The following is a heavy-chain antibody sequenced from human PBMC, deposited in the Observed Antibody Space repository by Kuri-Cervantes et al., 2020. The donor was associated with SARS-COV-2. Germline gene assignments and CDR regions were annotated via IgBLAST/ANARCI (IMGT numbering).Heavy chain of an antibody. CDR2: IIPIFGTA. CDR1: GGTFSSYT. Sequence: SVKVSCKASGGTFSSYTISWVRQAPGQGLEWMGGIIPIFGTANYAQKFQGRVTITADKSTSTAYMELSSLRSDDTAVYYCARTGVRFLEWLSKDADAFDIWGQGTMVTVSS. V-gene: IGHV1-69*06. D-gene: IGHD3-3*01. J-gene: IGHJ3*02. CDR3: ARTGVRFLEWLSKDADAFDI.